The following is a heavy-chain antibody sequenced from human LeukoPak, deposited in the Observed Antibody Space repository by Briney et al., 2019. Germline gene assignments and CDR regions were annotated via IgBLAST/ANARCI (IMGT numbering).Heavy chain of an antibody. CDR2: ISSSSSYI. J-gene: IGHJ4*02. D-gene: IGHD3-10*01. Sequence: PGGSLRLSCAASGFTFSSYSMNWVRQAPGKGLEWVSSISSSSSYIYYADSVKGRFTISRDNAKNSLYLQMNSLRAEDTAVYYCAREFSAWWYYGPGSYCHFDYWGQGALVTVSS. CDR3: AREFSAWWYYGPGSYCHFDY. V-gene: IGHV3-21*01. CDR1: GFTFSSYS.